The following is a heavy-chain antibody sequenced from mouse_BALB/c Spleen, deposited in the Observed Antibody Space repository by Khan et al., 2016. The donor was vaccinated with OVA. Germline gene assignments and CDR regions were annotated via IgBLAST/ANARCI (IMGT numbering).Heavy chain of an antibody. V-gene: IGHV3-2*02. J-gene: IGHJ2*01. Sequence: VQLKESGPGLVKPSQSLSLTCTVTGYSITSDYAWYWIRQFPGNKLEWLGYISYSGNTKYNPSLKSRISVTRDTSKNQFFLQLNSVTTEDTATYYGARVHGGDFDYWGQGTTLTVSS. CDR3: ARVHGGDFDY. CDR1: GYSITSDYA. CDR2: ISYSGNT.